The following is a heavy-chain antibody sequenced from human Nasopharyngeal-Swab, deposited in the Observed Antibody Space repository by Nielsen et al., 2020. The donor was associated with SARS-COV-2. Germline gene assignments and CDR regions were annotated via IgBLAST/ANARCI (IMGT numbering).Heavy chain of an antibody. Sequence: SETLSLTCTVSGGSISSYYWSWIRPLPGKGLEWIGYIYYSGSTNYNPSLKSGVTISVDTSKNQFSLKLSSVTAADTAVYYCARDAGYGSGTGVDPWGQGTLVTVSS. J-gene: IGHJ5*02. CDR1: GGSISSYY. CDR3: ARDAGYGSGTGVDP. V-gene: IGHV4-59*01. D-gene: IGHD3-10*01. CDR2: IYYSGST.